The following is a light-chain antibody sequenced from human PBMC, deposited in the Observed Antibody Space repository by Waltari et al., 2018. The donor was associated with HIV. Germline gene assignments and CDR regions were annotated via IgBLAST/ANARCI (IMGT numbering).Light chain of an antibody. CDR3: QSGASSAPYV. J-gene: IGLJ1*01. V-gene: IGLV3-25*03. CDR1: VLQKQY. Sequence: SYELTQPPSVSVSPGQTARITCSGDVLQKQYVYWYHQKPGHAPVLEIYKDSERPSGIPQRFSASSSGRTVTLTISGVQAEDEADYYCQSGASSAPYVFGTGTKV. CDR2: KDS.